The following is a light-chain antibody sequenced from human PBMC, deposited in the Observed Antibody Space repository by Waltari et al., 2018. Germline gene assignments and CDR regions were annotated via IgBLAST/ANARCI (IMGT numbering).Light chain of an antibody. Sequence: DIQMTQSPSSLSASIGDRVPISCQASQGVDNYLNWYQQKSGKAPKVLIYEASNLEAGVPSRFSGGGSGTHFTLTISSLQPEDIATYYCQQYDNLPFTFGGGTKVEI. V-gene: IGKV1-33*01. J-gene: IGKJ4*01. CDR3: QQYDNLPFT. CDR2: EAS. CDR1: QGVDNY.